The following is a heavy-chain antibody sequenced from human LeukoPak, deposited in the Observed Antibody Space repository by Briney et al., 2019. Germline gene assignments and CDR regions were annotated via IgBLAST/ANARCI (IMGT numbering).Heavy chain of an antibody. CDR3: ARDHYSGGMGV. CDR2: IYGGAST. D-gene: IGHD2-15*01. J-gene: IGHJ6*02. CDR1: GFTVSSIY. Sequence: GGSLRLSCAASGFTVSSIYMSWVRQAPGKGLEWVSVIYGGASTFYADSVKGRFTTSRDNSKNTLYLQMNGLRAEDTAVYYCARDHYSGGMGVWGQGTTATVPS. V-gene: IGHV3-66*01.